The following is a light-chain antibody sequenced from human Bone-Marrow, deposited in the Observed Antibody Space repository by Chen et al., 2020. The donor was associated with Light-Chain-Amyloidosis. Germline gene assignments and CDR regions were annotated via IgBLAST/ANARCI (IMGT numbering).Light chain of an antibody. Sequence: IVMTQYPLSPVVSPGESASLSCTSNQSLLQNNGYNFLDWYLQKPGQSPQLLIYLASDRASGVPDRFSGSGSGKDFTLKITSVEADDVGVYFCMQTLQPLRTFGQGTKLEI. V-gene: IGKV2-28*01. CDR3: MQTLQPLRT. CDR1: QSLLQNNGYNF. CDR2: LAS. J-gene: IGKJ2*01.